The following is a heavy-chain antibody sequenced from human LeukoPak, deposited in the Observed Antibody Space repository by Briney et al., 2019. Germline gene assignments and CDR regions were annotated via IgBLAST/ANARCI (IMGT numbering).Heavy chain of an antibody. V-gene: IGHV3-23*01. Sequence: GGSLRLSCAASGFTFSNYAMNWVRQAPGKGLEWVSTISSDGVYLYYTDSVKGRFTISRDNSKNTLYLQMNSLRAEDTAVYYCAKRRGCSGGSCYFDYWGQGTLVTVSS. D-gene: IGHD2-15*01. J-gene: IGHJ4*02. CDR3: AKRRGCSGGSCYFDY. CDR2: ISSDGVYL. CDR1: GFTFSNYA.